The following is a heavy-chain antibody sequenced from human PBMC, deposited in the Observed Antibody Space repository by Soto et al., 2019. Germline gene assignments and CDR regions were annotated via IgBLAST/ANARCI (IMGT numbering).Heavy chain of an antibody. V-gene: IGHV3-64D*06. CDR1: GFTFSDYT. J-gene: IGHJ3*02. CDR2: IASNGGST. CDR3: LNRDRKTADAFDI. D-gene: IGHD2-21*02. Sequence: GGSLRLSWSASGFTFSDYTIHWVRQAPGKGLEYVSAIASNGGSTFYADSVKGRFTISRDNSKNTVYFQMSSLRVEDTAVYYCLNRDRKTADAFDIWGPGTMVPVSS.